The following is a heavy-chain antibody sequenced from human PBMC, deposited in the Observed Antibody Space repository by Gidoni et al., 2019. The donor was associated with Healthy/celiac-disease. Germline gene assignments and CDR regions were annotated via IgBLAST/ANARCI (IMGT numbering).Heavy chain of an antibody. Sequence: EVQLVESGGGLVKPGGSLRLSCAASGFTFSSYTMNWVRQAPGKGLEWVSSISSSSSYIYYADSVKGRFTISRDNAKNSLYLQMNSLRAEDTAVYYCARDRGGGGWPSPPPIFDYWGQGTLVTVSS. CDR2: ISSSSSYI. D-gene: IGHD2-15*01. CDR3: ARDRGGGGWPSPPPIFDY. CDR1: GFTFSSYT. V-gene: IGHV3-21*01. J-gene: IGHJ4*02.